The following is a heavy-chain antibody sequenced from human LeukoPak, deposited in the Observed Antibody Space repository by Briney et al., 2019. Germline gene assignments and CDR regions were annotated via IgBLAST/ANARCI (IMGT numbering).Heavy chain of an antibody. CDR2: IYSGGST. V-gene: IGHV3-66*01. J-gene: IGHJ6*03. CDR3: ARVPPYYYYYMDV. CDR1: GFTVSSNY. Sequence: GGCLRLSCAPSGFTVSSNYMSWVRHAPGKGLEWVSVIYSGGSTYYADSVKGRFTISRHNSKNTLYLQMNSLRAEDTAVYYCARVPPYYYYYMDVWGKGTTVTVSS.